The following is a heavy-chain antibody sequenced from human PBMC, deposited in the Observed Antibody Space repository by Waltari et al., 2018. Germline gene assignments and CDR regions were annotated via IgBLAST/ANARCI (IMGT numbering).Heavy chain of an antibody. D-gene: IGHD3-16*02. CDR3: ARLSHELMITFGGVIGDAFDI. V-gene: IGHV4-39*01. Sequence: QLQLQESGPGLVKPSETLSLTCTVSGGSISSSSYYWGWIRQPPGKGLEWIGSIYYSGSTYYNPSLKSRVTISVDTSKNQFSLKLSSVTAADTAVYYCARLSHELMITFGGVIGDAFDIWGQGTMVTVSS. CDR1: GGSISSSSYY. J-gene: IGHJ3*02. CDR2: IYYSGST.